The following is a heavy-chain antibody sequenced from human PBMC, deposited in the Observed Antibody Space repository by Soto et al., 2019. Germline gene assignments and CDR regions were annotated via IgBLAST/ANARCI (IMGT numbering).Heavy chain of an antibody. J-gene: IGHJ6*02. CDR1: GFTFSGYA. CDR3: EKGVRIFYYYYYGMDV. D-gene: IGHD3-16*01. CDR2: ISDDGTNK. V-gene: IGHV3-30-3*01. Sequence: GGSLRLSCAASGFTFSGYAMHCVRQAPGKGLEWVAVISDDGTNKRYADSVRGRFTISRDNSKNTLYLQMNSLRAEDTAVYYCEKGVRIFYYYYYGMDVWGQGTKVTVSS.